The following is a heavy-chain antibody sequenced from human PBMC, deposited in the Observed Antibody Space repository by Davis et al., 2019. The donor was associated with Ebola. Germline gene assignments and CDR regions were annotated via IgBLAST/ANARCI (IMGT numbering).Heavy chain of an antibody. CDR2: IFPGDSDT. CDR1: GFTFTDYW. J-gene: IGHJ4*02. CDR3: ARRASYCGGDCSDY. D-gene: IGHD2-21*02. V-gene: IGHV5-51*07. Sequence: GESLKIPCKGSGFTFTDYWIGWVHQMPGKGLEWMGIIFPGDSDTRYSPSFQGQVTISADRSISTAFLQWSSLKASDTAMYFCARRASYCGGDCSDYWGQGTLVTVSS.